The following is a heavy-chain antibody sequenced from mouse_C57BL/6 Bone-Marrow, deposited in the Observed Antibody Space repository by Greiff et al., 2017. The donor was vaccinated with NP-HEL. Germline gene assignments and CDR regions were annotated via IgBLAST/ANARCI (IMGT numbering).Heavy chain of an antibody. CDR1: GYTFTSYG. V-gene: IGHV1-81*01. CDR2: IYPRSGNT. Sequence: QVQLQQSGAELARPGASVKLSCKASGYTFTSYGISWVKQRTGQGLEWIGEIYPRSGNTYYNEKFKGKATLTADQSSSTAYMELRSLTSEDSAVYFCAKGTAQATGFAYWGQGSLVTVSA. CDR3: AKGTAQATGFAY. J-gene: IGHJ3*01. D-gene: IGHD3-2*02.